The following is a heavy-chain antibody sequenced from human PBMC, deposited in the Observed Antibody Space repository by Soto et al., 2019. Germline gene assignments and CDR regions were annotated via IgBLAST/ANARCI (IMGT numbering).Heavy chain of an antibody. Sequence: PPKGKRLEWMGNIYYSGGTYYNPSLMSRVTISVDTSETQFFLKLSSVTAADTAVEDCARHQGGPYYPLVDWGQGTLVTVS. CDR3: ARHQGGPYYPLVD. J-gene: IGHJ4*02. CDR2: IYYSGGT. D-gene: IGHD3-10*01. V-gene: IGHV4-39*01.